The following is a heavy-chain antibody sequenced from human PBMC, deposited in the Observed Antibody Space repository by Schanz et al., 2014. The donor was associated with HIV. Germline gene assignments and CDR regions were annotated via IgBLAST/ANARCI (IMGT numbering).Heavy chain of an antibody. D-gene: IGHD2-21*01. V-gene: IGHV1-2*02. Sequence: QVQLVQSGAEMKNPGASVKVSCKTSGYTFTVFYIHWVRQAPGQGLEYMGWINPRNGGTNYVQTFLGRVTMTSDTSVSTAYMELSDLTSDDTAVYYCASAGLWYKAGDYYGSAFDVWGRGTAVTVSS. CDR3: ASAGLWYKAGDYYGSAFDV. CDR2: INPRNGGT. J-gene: IGHJ3*01. CDR1: GYTFTVFY.